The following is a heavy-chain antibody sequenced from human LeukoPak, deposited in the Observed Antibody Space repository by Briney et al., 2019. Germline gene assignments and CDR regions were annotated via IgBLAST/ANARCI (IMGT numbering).Heavy chain of an antibody. V-gene: IGHV4-39*01. J-gene: IGHJ4*02. CDR3: ARQPSYDSSGYCDY. CDR1: GGSISSRGYY. CDR2: IYYSRST. D-gene: IGHD3-22*01. Sequence: AHTLVRPCTGSGGSISSRGYYWAWSREPPGKGLEWVASIYYSRSTCYNPSLQSRVTISVDTSKDQFSLKLSSVTAADTAVYYCARQPSYDSSGYCDYWGQGTLVTVSS.